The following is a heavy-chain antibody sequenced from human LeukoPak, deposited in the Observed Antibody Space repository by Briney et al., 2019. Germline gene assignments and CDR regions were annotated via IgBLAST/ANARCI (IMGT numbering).Heavy chain of an antibody. V-gene: IGHV1-18*01. D-gene: IGHD3-9*01. J-gene: IGHJ4*02. Sequence: ASVKVSCKASGYTFTSYGISWVRQAPGQRLEWMGWISAYNGNTNYAQKLQGRVTMTTDTSTSTAYMELRSLRSADTAVYYCARDHFRLRYFDWLLYPGDYWGQGTLVTVSS. CDR2: ISAYNGNT. CDR1: GYTFTSYG. CDR3: ARDHFRLRYFDWLLYPGDY.